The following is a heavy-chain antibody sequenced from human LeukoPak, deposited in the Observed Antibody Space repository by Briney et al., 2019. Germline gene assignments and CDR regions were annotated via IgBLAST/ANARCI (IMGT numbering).Heavy chain of an antibody. D-gene: IGHD2-15*01. CDR3: AKEDVGAAPDY. V-gene: IGHV3-23*01. CDR1: GFTFSSYG. CDR2: DGAGGGGP. Sequence: RGGSLRLSCAASGFTFSSYGMSWIRQAPGKGLEWVSADGAGGGGPYYADSVNGRFTMSRDNSENMLYLQMDSLRVEDTAVYYCAKEDVGAAPDYWGQGTLVTVSS. J-gene: IGHJ4*02.